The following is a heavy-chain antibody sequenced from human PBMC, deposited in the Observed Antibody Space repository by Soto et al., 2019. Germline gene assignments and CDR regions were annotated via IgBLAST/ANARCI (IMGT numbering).Heavy chain of an antibody. CDR3: ARDSGTGLDY. J-gene: IGHJ4*02. Sequence: GGSLRLSCAASGFTFSGYWMHWVRQAPGKGLVWVARINTDGSTTRYADSVKGRFTFSRDNAKSMLYLQMNSLRAEDTAVYYCARDSGTGLDYWGQGTPVTVSS. V-gene: IGHV3-74*01. CDR2: INTDGSTT. CDR1: GFTFSGYW.